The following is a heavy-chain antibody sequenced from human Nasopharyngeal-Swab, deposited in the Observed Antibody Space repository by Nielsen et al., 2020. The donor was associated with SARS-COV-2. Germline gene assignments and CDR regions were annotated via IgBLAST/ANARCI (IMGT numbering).Heavy chain of an antibody. CDR2: MNPNSGNT. CDR3: ARGRGGWFGELFDY. Sequence: ASVKVSCKASGYTFTSYDINWVRQATGQGHEWMGWMNPNSGNTGYAQKFQGRVTMTRNTSISTAYMELSSLRSEDTAVYYCARGRGGWFGELFDYWGQGTLVTVSS. J-gene: IGHJ4*02. D-gene: IGHD3-10*01. V-gene: IGHV1-8*01. CDR1: GYTFTSYD.